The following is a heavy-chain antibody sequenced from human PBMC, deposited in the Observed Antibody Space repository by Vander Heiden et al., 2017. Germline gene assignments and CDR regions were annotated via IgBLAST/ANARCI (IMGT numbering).Heavy chain of an antibody. CDR1: GGPFSSYA. D-gene: IGHD3-10*01. CDR2: IIPIFGTA. Sequence: QVQLVQSGAELKKPGSSVKVSCQASGGPFSSYAISWVRQAPGQGLEWMGGIIPIFGTANYAQKFQGRVTITADESTSTAYMELSSLRSEDTAVYYCASGIWFGELSYLFDYWGQGTLVTVSS. V-gene: IGHV1-69*01. CDR3: ASGIWFGELSYLFDY. J-gene: IGHJ4*02.